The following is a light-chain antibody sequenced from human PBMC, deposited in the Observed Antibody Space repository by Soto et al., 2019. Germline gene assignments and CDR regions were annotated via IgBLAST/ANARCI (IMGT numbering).Light chain of an antibody. CDR1: QSVSTH. CDR2: ETS. CDR3: QQYHIWYT. Sequence: IVVTQFPATLSVSPGERATLSCRTSQSVSTHLAWFQQRPGQAPRLLIYETSTRATGVPARFTGSGSETEFTLTISSLQSEDFAVYYCQQYHIWYTFGQGTELEIK. V-gene: IGKV3-15*01. J-gene: IGKJ2*01.